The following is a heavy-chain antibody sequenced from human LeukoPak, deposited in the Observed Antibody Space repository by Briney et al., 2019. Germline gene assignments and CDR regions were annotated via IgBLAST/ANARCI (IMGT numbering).Heavy chain of an antibody. D-gene: IGHD2-2*01. V-gene: IGHV3-66*01. CDR2: FYSGGST. Sequence: GGSLRLSCAASGFTVRSNYMTWVRQAPGKGLEWVAVFYSGGSTYYADSVKGRFTISRDTSNNTLSLQMNNLRVEDTAVYYCARDFCSPRAKYCGSATCYGLFCYGMDVWGQGTTVTVSS. J-gene: IGHJ6*02. CDR3: ARDFCSPRAKYCGSATCYGLFCYGMDV. CDR1: GFTVRSNY.